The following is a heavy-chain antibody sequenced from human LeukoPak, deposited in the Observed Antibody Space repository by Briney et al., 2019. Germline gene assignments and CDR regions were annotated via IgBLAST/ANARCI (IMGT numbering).Heavy chain of an antibody. CDR1: GFTFSSYG. CDR2: IWYDGSNK. V-gene: IGHV3-33*06. J-gene: IGHJ5*02. CDR3: AKDREGIAAAGPGDWFDP. Sequence: GGSLRLSCAASGFTFSSYGMHWVRQAPGKGLEWVAVIWYDGSNKYYADSVKGRFTISRDNSKNTLYLQMNSLRAEDTAVYYCAKDREGIAAAGPGDWFDPWGQGTLVTVSS. D-gene: IGHD6-13*01.